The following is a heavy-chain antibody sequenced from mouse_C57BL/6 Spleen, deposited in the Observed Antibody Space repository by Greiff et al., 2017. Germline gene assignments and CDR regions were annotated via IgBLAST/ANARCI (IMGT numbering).Heavy chain of an antibody. J-gene: IGHJ2*01. V-gene: IGHV14-1*01. Sequence: EVKLMESGAELARPGASLKLSCTASGFNIQDYYMHWVNQRPEQGLEWIGRIDPEDGDTEYASNLQGKATMTADTSSNTAYLPLSSLTSEDTAVYYCTTKTAVVEDYWCQGTTLTVSS. CDR3: TTKTAVVEDY. CDR2: IDPEDGDT. D-gene: IGHD1-1*01. CDR1: GFNIQDYY.